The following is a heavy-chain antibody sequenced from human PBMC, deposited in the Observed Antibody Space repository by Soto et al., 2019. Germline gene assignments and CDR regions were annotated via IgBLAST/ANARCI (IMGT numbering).Heavy chain of an antibody. Sequence: QVQLVQSGAEVQKPGSSVKVSCKASGGTFSSYAISWVRQAPGQGLEWMGGIIPIFGTANYAQKFQGRVTITADESTSTAYMELSSLRSEDTAVYYCARGYYDSSAAVYVGWFDPWGQGTLVTVSS. V-gene: IGHV1-69*01. CDR1: GGTFSSYA. J-gene: IGHJ5*02. D-gene: IGHD3-22*01. CDR2: IIPIFGTA. CDR3: ARGYYDSSAAVYVGWFDP.